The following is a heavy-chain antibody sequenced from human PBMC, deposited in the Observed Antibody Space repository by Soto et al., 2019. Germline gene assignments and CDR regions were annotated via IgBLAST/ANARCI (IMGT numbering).Heavy chain of an antibody. J-gene: IGHJ6*02. CDR2: IKSKADGGTT. Sequence: ESGGGLVKPGGSLRLSCAASGFTFSNAWMNWVRQAPGKGLEWVGRIKSKADGGTTDYAAPVKGRFTISRDDSKDTLYLQMNSLKTEDTAVYYCTMNYGPRRDYYYGMDVWGQGTTVTVSS. CDR3: TMNYGPRRDYYYGMDV. D-gene: IGHD3-10*01. V-gene: IGHV3-15*07. CDR1: GFTFSNAW.